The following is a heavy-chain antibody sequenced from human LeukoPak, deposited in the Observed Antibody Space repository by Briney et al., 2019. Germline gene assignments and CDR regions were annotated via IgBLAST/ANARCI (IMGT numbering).Heavy chain of an antibody. CDR1: GFSFSDYD. CDR3: GRAFPPLRTSSAGDL. J-gene: IGHJ1*01. V-gene: IGHV3-21*01. Sequence: GGALRLSCSASGFSFSDYDMNWVRQAPGKGLEWVSAISGRSSHVYYGESVKGRFTISRDNAKNSLYLQLDSLGVEDTAVYYCGRAFPPLRTSSAGDLWGQGTLVTVSS. CDR2: ISGRSSHV. D-gene: IGHD3-16*01.